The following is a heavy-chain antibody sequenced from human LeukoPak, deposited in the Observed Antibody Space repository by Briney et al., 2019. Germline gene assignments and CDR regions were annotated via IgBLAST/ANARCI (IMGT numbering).Heavy chain of an antibody. V-gene: IGHV5-51*01. Sequence: GESLKISCKGSGYYFTTYWIGWVCQMPGKGLEWMGIIYPADSDTRYSPSFQGQVTISADKSINTAYLQWSSLRASDTAMYYCARRPLCSTSSCYDFDYWGQGTLVTVSS. CDR3: ARRPLCSTSSCYDFDY. D-gene: IGHD2-2*01. CDR1: GYYFTTYW. CDR2: IYPADSDT. J-gene: IGHJ4*02.